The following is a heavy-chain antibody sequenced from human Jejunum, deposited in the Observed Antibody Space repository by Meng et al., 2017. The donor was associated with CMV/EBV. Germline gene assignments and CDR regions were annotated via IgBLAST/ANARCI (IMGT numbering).Heavy chain of an antibody. V-gene: IGHV3-11*05. CDR1: GFTFSDHY. CDR3: AREHYANPGY. CDR2: IGTRSKYI. D-gene: IGHD3-16*01. J-gene: IGHJ4*02. Sequence: QVRLVEAGGGWGKPGGSLRLYFAASGFTFSDHYMSWIRHAPGKGLEWVSFIGTRSKYIGYADSVKGRFTISRDDAQNSLYLQMNSLRAEDTAVYYCAREHYANPGYWGQGTLVTVSS.